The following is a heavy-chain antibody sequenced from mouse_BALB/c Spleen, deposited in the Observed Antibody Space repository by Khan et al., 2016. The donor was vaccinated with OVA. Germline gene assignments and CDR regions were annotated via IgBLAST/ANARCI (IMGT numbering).Heavy chain of an antibody. CDR3: TGHRGYYGSSRYLDY. V-gene: IGHV5-9-3*01. CDR2: ISSGGSYT. Sequence: EVQLVESGGGLVRPGGSLKLSCAASGFSFSSYSMSWVRQTPEKRLEWVATISSGGSYTYYPDSVKGRFTISRDNAKNTQHLQVNSLRSEDTAMYYCTGHRGYYGSSRYLDYWGQGTTLTVSS. CDR1: GFSFSSYS. D-gene: IGHD1-1*01. J-gene: IGHJ2*01.